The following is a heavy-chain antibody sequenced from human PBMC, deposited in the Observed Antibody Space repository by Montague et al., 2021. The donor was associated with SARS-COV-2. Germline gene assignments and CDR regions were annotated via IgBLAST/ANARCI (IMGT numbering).Heavy chain of an antibody. Sequence: SETLSLTCAVHGTSFSGYYWNWIRQPPGKGLEWIGEINHGGSTKYSPSLTIRLTLPADTSKTQFSLKLTSVAAADTAVYYCARLRDGVVPSPILGVGPYYSYYYMDVWGRGTTVTVSS. V-gene: IGHV4-34*01. CDR1: GTSFSGYY. CDR2: INHGGST. D-gene: IGHD3-10*01. CDR3: ARLRDGVVPSPILGVGPYYSYYYMDV. J-gene: IGHJ6*03.